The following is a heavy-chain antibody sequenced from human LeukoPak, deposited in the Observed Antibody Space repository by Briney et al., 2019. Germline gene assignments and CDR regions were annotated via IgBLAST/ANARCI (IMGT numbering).Heavy chain of an antibody. V-gene: IGHV1-18*01. Sequence: ASVKVSCKASGYTFTSYGISWVRQAPGQGLEWMGWISAYNGNTNYAQKLQGRVTMTTEKSTSTAYMELRSLRSDDTAVYFCARGTPNGYDYVWGSYRYTFDYWGQGTLVTVSS. J-gene: IGHJ4*02. CDR1: GYTFTSYG. CDR2: ISAYNGNT. D-gene: IGHD3-16*02. CDR3: ARGTPNGYDYVWGSYRYTFDY.